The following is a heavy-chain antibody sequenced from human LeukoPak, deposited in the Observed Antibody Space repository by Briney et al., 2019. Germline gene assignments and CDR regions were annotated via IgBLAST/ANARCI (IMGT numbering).Heavy chain of an antibody. CDR1: GFXXSNYW. Sequence: GSLRLXXVASGFXXSNYWMLXVRQAPGKGLMWVSLISTDGKSTRYAESVKGRFTISRDNAKNALYLQMDILRVEDTALYFCVRDYQFIQEVWGQGTTVTVSS. J-gene: IGHJ6*02. D-gene: IGHD2-2*01. CDR2: ISTDGKST. CDR3: VRDYQFIQEV. V-gene: IGHV3-74*01.